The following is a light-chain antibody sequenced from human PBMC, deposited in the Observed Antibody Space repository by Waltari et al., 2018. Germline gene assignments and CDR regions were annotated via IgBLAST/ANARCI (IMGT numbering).Light chain of an antibody. J-gene: IGLJ3*02. Sequence: QSALTQPASVSGSPGQSITISCTGTSSDVGGYNSVSWYQQHPGTAPKLMIYEVSNRPSGVSNRFSGSKSGNTASLTISGLQAEDEADYYCTSYTSSGTLWVFGGGTKLTVL. CDR3: TSYTSSGTLWV. CDR1: SSDVGGYNS. V-gene: IGLV2-14*01. CDR2: EVS.